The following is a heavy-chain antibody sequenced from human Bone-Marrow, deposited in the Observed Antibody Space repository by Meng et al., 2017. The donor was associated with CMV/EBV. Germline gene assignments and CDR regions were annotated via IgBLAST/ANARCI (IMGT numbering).Heavy chain of an antibody. CDR3: AKDLSVNQIEWLWGAESDY. D-gene: IGHD3-3*01. CDR2: ISGSGGST. CDR1: GFTFSSYA. Sequence: GESLKISCAASGFTFSSYAMSWVRQAPGKGLEWVSAISGSGGSTYYADSVKGRFTISRDNSKNTLYLQMNSLRAEDTAVYYCAKDLSVNQIEWLWGAESDYWGQGTLVTVDS. V-gene: IGHV3-23*01. J-gene: IGHJ4*02.